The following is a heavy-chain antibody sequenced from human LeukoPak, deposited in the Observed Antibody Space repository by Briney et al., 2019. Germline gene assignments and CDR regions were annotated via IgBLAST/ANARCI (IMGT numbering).Heavy chain of an antibody. D-gene: IGHD3-3*01. Sequence: SETLSLTCTVSGGSISSSSYSWGWIRQPPGKGLEWIGSIYYSGSTYYNPSLKSRVTISVDTSKNQFSLKLSSVTAADTAVYYCARVITIFGVVYPTPDAFDIWGQGTMVTVSS. CDR3: ARVITIFGVVYPTPDAFDI. V-gene: IGHV4-39*01. J-gene: IGHJ3*02. CDR2: IYYSGST. CDR1: GGSISSSSYS.